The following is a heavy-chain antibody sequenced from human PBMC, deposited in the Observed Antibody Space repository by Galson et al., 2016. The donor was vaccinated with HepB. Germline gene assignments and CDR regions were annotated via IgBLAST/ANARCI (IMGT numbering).Heavy chain of an antibody. CDR1: GFTFSSYA. CDR2: ISYAGDNE. Sequence: SLRLSCAGSGFTFSSYAVHWVRQPPGKGLEWVAAISYAGDNEYYADSLKGRYTISRDNSRNTVYLHMSSLRRDDTAVYYCARGSSAVDATEVGLDYWGQGTLVIVSS. V-gene: IGHV3-30-3*01. J-gene: IGHJ4*02. CDR3: ARGSSAVDATEVGLDY. D-gene: IGHD6-19*01.